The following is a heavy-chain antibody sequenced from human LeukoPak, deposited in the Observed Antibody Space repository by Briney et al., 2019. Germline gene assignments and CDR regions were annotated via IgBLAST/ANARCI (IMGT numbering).Heavy chain of an antibody. Sequence: ASVKVSCKASGYTFISYSLQWVRQAPGQRLEWMGWINAGNGNTKYSQKFQGRVTFTRDTSASTAYMELSSLRSEDTAMYYCARGRWDCTVTTLYYFDFWGQGTLVTVSS. CDR1: GYTFISYS. D-gene: IGHD4-11*01. CDR2: INAGNGNT. CDR3: ARGRWDCTVTTLYYFDF. J-gene: IGHJ4*02. V-gene: IGHV1-3*01.